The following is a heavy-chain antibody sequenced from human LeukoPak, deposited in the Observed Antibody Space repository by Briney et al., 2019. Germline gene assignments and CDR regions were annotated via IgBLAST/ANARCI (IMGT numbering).Heavy chain of an antibody. CDR2: IYYSGST. Sequence: SETLLLTCAVYGGSFSGYYWGWIRQPPGKGLEGIGSIYYSGSTYYNPSLKSRVTISVATSNNQFSLKLSSVTAADTAVYYCARFGQENYFDYWGQGTLVTVSS. D-gene: IGHD3-16*01. CDR3: ARFGQENYFDY. CDR1: GGSFSGYY. J-gene: IGHJ4*02. V-gene: IGHV4-34*01.